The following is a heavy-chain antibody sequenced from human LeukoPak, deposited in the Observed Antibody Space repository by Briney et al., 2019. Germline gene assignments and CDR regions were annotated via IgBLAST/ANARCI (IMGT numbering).Heavy chain of an antibody. CDR1: GGSISSYY. D-gene: IGHD3-16*02. J-gene: IGHJ4*02. CDR3: ARDSSLRYFDY. Sequence: SETLSLTCTVSGGSISSYYWGWIRQPPGKGLEWIGSIYYSGSTYYNPSLKSRVTISVDTSKNQFSLKLSSVTAADTAVYYCARDSSLRYFDYWGQGTLVTVSS. CDR2: IYYSGST. V-gene: IGHV4-39*07.